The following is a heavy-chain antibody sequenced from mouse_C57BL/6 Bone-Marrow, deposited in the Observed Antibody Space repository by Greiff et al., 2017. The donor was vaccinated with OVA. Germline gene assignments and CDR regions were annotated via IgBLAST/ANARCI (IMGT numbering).Heavy chain of an antibody. CDR3: AREGVRRRGYAMDY. D-gene: IGHD2-14*01. Sequence: EVHLVESGGGLVKPGGSLKLSCAASGFTFSSYAMSWVRQTPEKRLEWVATISDGGSYTYYPDNVKGRFTISRDNAKNKLYLQMSHLKSEDTAVDYCAREGVRRRGYAMDYWGQGTSVTVSS. CDR1: GFTFSSYA. V-gene: IGHV5-4*01. J-gene: IGHJ4*01. CDR2: ISDGGSYT.